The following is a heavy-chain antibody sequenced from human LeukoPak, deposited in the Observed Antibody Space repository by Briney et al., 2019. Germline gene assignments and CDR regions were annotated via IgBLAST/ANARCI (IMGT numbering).Heavy chain of an antibody. CDR1: GGSISSYY. V-gene: IGHV4-59*01. J-gene: IGHJ4*02. CDR3: ARGRGDYYDSSGYSHYFDY. D-gene: IGHD3-22*01. CDR2: IYYSGST. Sequence: SETLSLTCTVSGGSISSYYWSWIRQPPGKGLEWIGYIYYSGSTNYNPSLKSRVTIPVDTSKNQFSLKLSSVTAADTAVYYCARGRGDYYDSSGYSHYFDYWGQGTLVTVSS.